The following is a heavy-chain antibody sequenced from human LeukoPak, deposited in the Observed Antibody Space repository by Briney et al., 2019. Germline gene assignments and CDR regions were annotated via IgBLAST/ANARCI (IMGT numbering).Heavy chain of an antibody. Sequence: SETLSLTCTVSGGSISGYYWSWIRQPAGKGLEWIGRIYTSGSTNYNPSLKSRVTMSVDTSKNQFSLKLSSVTAADTAVYYCARETVTTDWFDPWGQGTLVTVSS. CDR2: IYTSGST. D-gene: IGHD4-17*01. CDR3: ARETVTTDWFDP. J-gene: IGHJ5*02. CDR1: GGSISGYY. V-gene: IGHV4-4*07.